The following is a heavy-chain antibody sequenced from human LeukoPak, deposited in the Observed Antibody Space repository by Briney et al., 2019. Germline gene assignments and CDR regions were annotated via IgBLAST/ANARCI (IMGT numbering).Heavy chain of an antibody. CDR1: GFTFSSYG. V-gene: IGHV3-30*03. CDR2: ISYDGSNK. Sequence: HAGGSLRLSCAASGFTFSSYGMHWVRQAPGKGLEWVAFISYDGSNKYYADSVKGRFTISRDNSKNTLYLQMNSLRAEDTAVYYCARPGIKADPYYFDYWGQGTLVTVSS. J-gene: IGHJ4*02. CDR3: ARPGIKADPYYFDY. D-gene: IGHD6-13*01.